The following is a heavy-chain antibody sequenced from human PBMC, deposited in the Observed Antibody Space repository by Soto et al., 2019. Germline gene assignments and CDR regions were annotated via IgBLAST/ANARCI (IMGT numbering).Heavy chain of an antibody. CDR3: VRETQWLELFDY. CDR2: INPNSGGT. J-gene: IGHJ4*02. CDR1: GYTFTGYY. Sequence: ASVNVSCKASGYTFTGYYMHWVRQAPGQGLEWMGWINPNSGGTNYAQKFQGRVTMTRDTSISTAYMELNSLRDEDTAVYFCVRETQWLELFDYWGQGTMVTVSS. V-gene: IGHV1-2*02. D-gene: IGHD6-19*01.